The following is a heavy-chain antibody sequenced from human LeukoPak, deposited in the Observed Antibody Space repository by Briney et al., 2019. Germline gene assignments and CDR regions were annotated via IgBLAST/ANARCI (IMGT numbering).Heavy chain of an antibody. V-gene: IGHV3-11*01. CDR2: ISSSGSTI. D-gene: IGHD5-18*01. CDR1: GFTFSDYY. Sequence: PGGSLRLSCAASGFTFSDYYMSWIRQAPGKGLEWVSYISSSGSTIHYADSVKGRFTISRDNSRSTLSLQMDSLRAEDTATYYCATYRQIQVPFEFWGQGTLVTVSS. J-gene: IGHJ4*02. CDR3: ATYRQIQVPFEF.